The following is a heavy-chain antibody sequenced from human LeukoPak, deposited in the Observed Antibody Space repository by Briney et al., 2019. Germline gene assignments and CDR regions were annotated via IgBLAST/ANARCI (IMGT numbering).Heavy chain of an antibody. J-gene: IGHJ3*01. CDR3: ARGVNDFTPLNAFDV. CDR1: GRSVSSYY. D-gene: IGHD3-3*01. V-gene: IGHV4-59*02. CDR2: IYCGGST. Sequence: PSESLSLSCTVSGRSVSSYYWSWIRQPPGKGLEWIGFIYCGGSTNYTASLKGRFTISGDTSKNTLYLKMSTLTPADTAVYYCARGVNDFTPLNAFDVWGQGTTVTASS.